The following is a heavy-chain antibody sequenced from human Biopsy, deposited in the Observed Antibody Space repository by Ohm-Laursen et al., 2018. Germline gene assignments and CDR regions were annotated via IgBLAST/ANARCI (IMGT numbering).Heavy chain of an antibody. CDR1: GGPIDSYY. J-gene: IGHJ2*01. CDR2: IYFTGRT. V-gene: IGHV4-59*07. CDR3: ASAGYNPDWNFDL. Sequence: SDTLSLTWTVSGGPIDSYYWSWFRQPPGKALEWIGYIYFTGRTSYNPSLKSRVTMSINTSMKQFSLRLSSVTAADTAVYYCASAGYNPDWNFDLWGRGTRVTVSS. D-gene: IGHD5-24*01.